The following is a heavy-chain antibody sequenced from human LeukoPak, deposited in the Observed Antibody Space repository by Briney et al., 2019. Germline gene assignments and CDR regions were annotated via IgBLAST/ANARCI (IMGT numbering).Heavy chain of an antibody. CDR1: GGSFSGYY. D-gene: IGHD6-19*01. J-gene: IGHJ5*02. Sequence: PSETLSLTCAVYGGSFSGYYWSWIRQPPGKGLEWIGEIDHSGSTNYNPSLKSRVTISVDTSKNQFSLKLSSVTAADTAVYYCASGRSGWYGLFDPWGQGTLVTVSS. CDR3: ASGRSGWYGLFDP. V-gene: IGHV4-34*01. CDR2: IDHSGST.